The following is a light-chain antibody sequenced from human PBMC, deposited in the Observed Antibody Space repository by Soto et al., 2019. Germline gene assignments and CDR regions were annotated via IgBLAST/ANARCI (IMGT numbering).Light chain of an antibody. CDR1: QSVSGW. Sequence: DIEMTQSPSTLSASIGDGVTITCRASQSVSGWVAWYQQKPGKPPKVLIYGASNLQSGVPPRFSGSGSGTDFTLAISSLQPEDSATYYCLQDINYPWTFGQGTKVDIK. V-gene: IGKV1-5*01. J-gene: IGKJ1*01. CDR2: GAS. CDR3: LQDINYPWT.